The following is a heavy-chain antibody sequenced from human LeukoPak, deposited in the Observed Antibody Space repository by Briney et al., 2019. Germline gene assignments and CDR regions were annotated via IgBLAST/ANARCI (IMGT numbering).Heavy chain of an antibody. CDR2: INPNSGGT. D-gene: IGHD2-15*01. J-gene: IGHJ3*02. Sequence: ASVKVSCKASRYTFTGYYMHWVRQAPGQGLEWMGWINPNSGGTNYAQKFQGRVTMTRDTSISTAYMELSRLRSDDTAVYYCARDAVVVVAATRADAFDIWGQGTMVTVSS. V-gene: IGHV1-2*02. CDR1: RYTFTGYY. CDR3: ARDAVVVVAATRADAFDI.